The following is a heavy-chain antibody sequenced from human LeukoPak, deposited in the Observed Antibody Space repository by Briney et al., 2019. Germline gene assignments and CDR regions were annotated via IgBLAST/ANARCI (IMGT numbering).Heavy chain of an antibody. J-gene: IGHJ4*02. V-gene: IGHV3-23*01. D-gene: IGHD2-21*02. Sequence: GGSLRLSCAASGFTFSSYAMSWVRQAPGRGLEWVSAISGGGGSTYYADSVKGRFTISRDNSKNTLYLQMNSLRAEDTAVCYCAKADCGGDCYGIDYWGQGTLVTVSS. CDR3: AKADCGGDCYGIDY. CDR1: GFTFSSYA. CDR2: ISGGGGST.